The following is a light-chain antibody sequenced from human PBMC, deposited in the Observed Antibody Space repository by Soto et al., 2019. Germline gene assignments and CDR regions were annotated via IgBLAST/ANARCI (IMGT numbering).Light chain of an antibody. CDR1: QSVSNNY. V-gene: IGKV3D-20*02. Sequence: NVLSQSPSTLSLSTGERGTFSCRASQSVSNNYLAWYQQKPGQAPRLLIYGASNRATGIPDRFSGSGSGTDFTLTISSLQPEDFATYYCQQLTSYPLTFGQGRRLEI. CDR3: QQLTSYPLT. J-gene: IGKJ5*01. CDR2: GAS.